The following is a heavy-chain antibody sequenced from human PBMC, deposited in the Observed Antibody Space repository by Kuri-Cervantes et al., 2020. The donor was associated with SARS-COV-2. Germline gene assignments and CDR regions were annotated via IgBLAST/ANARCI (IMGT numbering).Heavy chain of an antibody. CDR1: GFTFSSYS. J-gene: IGHJ4*02. D-gene: IGHD1-26*01. CDR3: ARARWELLNYFDY. CDR2: ISSSSYI. V-gene: IGHV3-21*01. Sequence: GESLKISCAASGFTFSSYSMNWVRQAPGKGLEWVSSISSSSYIYYADSVKGRFTISRDNAKNSLYLQMNSLRAEDTAVYYCARARWELLNYFDYWGQGTLVTVSS.